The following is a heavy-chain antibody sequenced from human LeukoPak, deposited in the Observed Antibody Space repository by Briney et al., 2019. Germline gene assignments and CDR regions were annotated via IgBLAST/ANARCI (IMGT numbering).Heavy chain of an antibody. D-gene: IGHD3-3*01. CDR3: ARSPYYDFWSGDNWFDP. Sequence: SETLSLTCTVSGVSISSSSYYWGWIRQPPGKGLEWIGSIYYSGSTYYNPSLKSRVTISVDTSKNQFSLKLSSVTAADTAVYYCARSPYYDFWSGDNWFDPWGQGTLVTVSS. CDR2: IYYSGST. V-gene: IGHV4-39*07. J-gene: IGHJ5*02. CDR1: GVSISSSSYY.